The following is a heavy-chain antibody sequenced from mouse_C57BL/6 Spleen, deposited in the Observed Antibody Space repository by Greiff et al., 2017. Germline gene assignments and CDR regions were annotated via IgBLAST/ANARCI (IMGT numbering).Heavy chain of an antibody. J-gene: IGHJ4*01. V-gene: IGHV1-55*01. Sequence: QVQLQQPGAELVKPGASVKMSCKASGYTFTSYWITWVKQRPGQGLEWIGDISPGSGRTNYNEKFKSKATLTVDTSSSTAYMQLSSLTSEDSAVYYCARSYGFSYAMDYWGQGTSVTVSS. D-gene: IGHD2-2*01. CDR1: GYTFTSYW. CDR3: ARSYGFSYAMDY. CDR2: ISPGSGRT.